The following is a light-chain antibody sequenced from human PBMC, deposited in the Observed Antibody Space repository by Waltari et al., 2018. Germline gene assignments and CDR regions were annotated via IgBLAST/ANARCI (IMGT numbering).Light chain of an antibody. CDR1: QSISTW. CDR2: EAS. Sequence: DIQMTQSPSTLSASVGDRVTITCRASQSISTWLAWYQQKPGTAPKLLIYEASTLQTGVPSRFCGTGSGTDFTLTISSLQPDDFATYYCQQYNSYSLYTFGQGTKLEI. V-gene: IGKV1-5*03. J-gene: IGKJ2*01. CDR3: QQYNSYSLYT.